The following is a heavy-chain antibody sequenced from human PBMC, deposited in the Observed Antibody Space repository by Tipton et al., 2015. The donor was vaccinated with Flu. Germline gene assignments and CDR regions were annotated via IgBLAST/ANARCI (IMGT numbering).Heavy chain of an antibody. J-gene: IGHJ6*02. CDR1: GGSISTTIYY. D-gene: IGHD1-1*01. V-gene: IGHV4-39*07. CDR3: ARDLWNDRRAYYYYGVDV. CDR2: IYYSGTT. Sequence: TLSLTCTASGGSISTTIYYWGWVRQPPGKGLEWIGSIYYSGTTYYNPSLKSRVTISIDASKNQFSLDMTSLTAADTAVYYCARDLWNDRRAYYYYGVDVWGQGTTVTVPS.